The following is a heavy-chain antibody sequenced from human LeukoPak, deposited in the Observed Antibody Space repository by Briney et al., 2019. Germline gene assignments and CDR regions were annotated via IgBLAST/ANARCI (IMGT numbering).Heavy chain of an antibody. Sequence: GGSLRLSCAGSGFTFSNVWMSWVRQAPGKGLEWIGRIKTKSDGETTDYGAAVKGRVTISRDDTKNTVFLQMTGLKTEDTSIYFCTTGPIQIWSLNVDYRGQGTPVTVSS. CDR3: TTGPIQIWSLNVDY. V-gene: IGHV3-15*01. D-gene: IGHD5-18*01. CDR1: GFTFSNVW. J-gene: IGHJ4*02. CDR2: IKTKSDGETT.